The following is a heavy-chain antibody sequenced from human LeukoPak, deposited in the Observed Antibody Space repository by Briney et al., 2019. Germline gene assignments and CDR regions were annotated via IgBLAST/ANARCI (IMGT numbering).Heavy chain of an antibody. CDR2: IKRDGSVT. Sequence: GGSLRLSCAVSGFDFSTYWMTWVRQAPGKGLEWVANIKRDGSVTNYVDSVKGRFTISRDNAKNSLYLQMNSLRAEDTAVYYCARDFDYGGHYFDYWGQGTLVTVSS. D-gene: IGHD4-23*01. CDR1: GFDFSTYW. J-gene: IGHJ4*02. CDR3: ARDFDYGGHYFDY. V-gene: IGHV3-7*01.